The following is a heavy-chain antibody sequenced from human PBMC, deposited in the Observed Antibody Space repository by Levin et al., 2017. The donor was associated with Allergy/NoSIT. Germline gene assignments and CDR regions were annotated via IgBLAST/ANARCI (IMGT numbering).Heavy chain of an antibody. CDR1: GFSFSDYP. CDR2: TAYDGFNK. CDR3: ARALAGSYFAS. V-gene: IGHV3-30-3*01. Sequence: PGGSLRLSCAASGFSFSDYPMTWVRQGQGKGLEWVAATAYDGFNKNYADSVKGRFTISRDNFKNTLYLQMNSLRPEDTAVYYCARALAGSYFASWGQGTRVTVSS. D-gene: IGHD3-10*01. J-gene: IGHJ4*02.